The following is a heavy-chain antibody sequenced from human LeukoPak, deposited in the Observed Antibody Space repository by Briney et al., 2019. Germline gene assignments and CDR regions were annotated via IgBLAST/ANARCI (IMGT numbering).Heavy chain of an antibody. V-gene: IGHV3-30*02. D-gene: IGHD6-19*01. CDR3: TKDEVFSSAWYFDY. CDR2: IRSDGSIK. Sequence: GGSLRLSCAASGFTFSSYGMHWVRQAPGKGLEWVAFIRSDGSIKYYTESLKCRFTISRDNSKNTLYLQINSLRPEDTAVYYCTKDEVFSSAWYFDYWGQGTLVTVSS. J-gene: IGHJ4*02. CDR1: GFTFSSYG.